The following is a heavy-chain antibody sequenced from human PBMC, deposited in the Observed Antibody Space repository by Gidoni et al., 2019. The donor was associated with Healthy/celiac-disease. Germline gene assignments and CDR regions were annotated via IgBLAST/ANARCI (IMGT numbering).Heavy chain of an antibody. V-gene: IGHV1-2*02. CDR1: GYTFTGHY. J-gene: IGHJ4*02. Sequence: QVQLVQSGAEVKKPGASVKVSCKASGYTFTGHYMHWVRQAPGQGLEWMGWINPNSGGTNYAQKCQGRVTMTRDTSISTAYMELSRLRSDDTAVYYCARSLGGKVYFDYWGQGTLVTVSS. CDR2: INPNSGGT. D-gene: IGHD2-15*01. CDR3: ARSLGGKVYFDY.